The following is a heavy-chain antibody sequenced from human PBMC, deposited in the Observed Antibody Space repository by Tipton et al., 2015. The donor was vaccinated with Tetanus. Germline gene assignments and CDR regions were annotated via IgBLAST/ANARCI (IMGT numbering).Heavy chain of an antibody. V-gene: IGHV4-59*01. Sequence: LSCNVSGGSITKDYWSWIRQSPGKTLEWIGYISHSGSPNYNPSLKSRATVSVDTSKNQFSLDLTSVTAADTGVYYCAGSQWLDGFIFDYWGQGSLVTVAS. CDR3: AGSQWLDGFIFDY. CDR2: ISHSGSP. CDR1: GGSITKDY. J-gene: IGHJ4*02. D-gene: IGHD6-19*01.